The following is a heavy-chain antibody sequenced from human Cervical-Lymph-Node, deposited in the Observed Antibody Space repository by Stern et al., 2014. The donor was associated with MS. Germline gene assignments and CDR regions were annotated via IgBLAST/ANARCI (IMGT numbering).Heavy chain of an antibody. Sequence: QVQLVESGGGVVQPGGSLRLSCAASGFTFSTYAMSWVRQAPGKGLEWVAITSYDGSNTYYAASVKGRFPISRNNANNTLYLQLNSLRPEDTAIYYCARTSLRKVRGVKDHNGLDVWGQGTTVTVSS. CDR3: ARTSLRKVRGVKDHNGLDV. D-gene: IGHD3-10*01. V-gene: IGHV3-30*01. CDR2: TSYDGSNT. J-gene: IGHJ6*02. CDR1: GFTFSTYA.